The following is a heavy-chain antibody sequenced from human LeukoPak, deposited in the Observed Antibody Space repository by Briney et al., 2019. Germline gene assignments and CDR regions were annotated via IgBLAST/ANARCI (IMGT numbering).Heavy chain of an antibody. V-gene: IGHV4-39*01. D-gene: IGHD1-1*01. J-gene: IGHJ4*02. CDR2: IYYSGST. Sequence: TSETLSLTCTVSGDSISGSSFYWGWIRQPPGKGLEWIGTIYYSGSTYYSPSLKSRVTISVDTSKNQISLKLTSVTAADTAVYYCARQAPLAYNFCYIKGFDFWGQGTLVTVSS. CDR3: ARQAPLAYNFCYIKGFDF. CDR1: GDSISGSSFY.